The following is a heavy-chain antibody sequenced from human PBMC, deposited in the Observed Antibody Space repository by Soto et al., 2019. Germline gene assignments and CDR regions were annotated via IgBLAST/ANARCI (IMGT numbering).Heavy chain of an antibody. D-gene: IGHD3-10*01. CDR3: ARSTDYYGSGSYSKIENYYMAV. CDR1: GFTFSSYA. CDR2: LSSNGGST. J-gene: IGHJ6*03. Sequence: EVQLVESGGGLVQPGGSLRLSCAASGFTFSSYAMHWVRQAPGKGLEYVSALSSNGGSTYYANSVKGRFTISRDNSKNTLYLQMGSLRSEDMDVYYCARSTDYYGSGSYSKIENYYMAVWGKGTTVTVSS. V-gene: IGHV3-64*01.